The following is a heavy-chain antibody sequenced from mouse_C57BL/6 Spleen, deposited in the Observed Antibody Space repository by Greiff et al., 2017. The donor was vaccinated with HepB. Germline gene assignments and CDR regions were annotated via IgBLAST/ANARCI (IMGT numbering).Heavy chain of an antibody. CDR1: GYTFTDYN. V-gene: IGHV1-22*01. Sequence: EVQLQQSGPELVKPGASVKMSCKASGYTFTDYNMHWVKQSHGKSLEWIGYINPNNGGTSYNQKFKGKATLTVNKSSSTAYMELRSLTSEDSAVYYCARRYGSSYDAMDYWGQGTSVTVSS. D-gene: IGHD1-1*01. J-gene: IGHJ4*01. CDR2: INPNNGGT. CDR3: ARRYGSSYDAMDY.